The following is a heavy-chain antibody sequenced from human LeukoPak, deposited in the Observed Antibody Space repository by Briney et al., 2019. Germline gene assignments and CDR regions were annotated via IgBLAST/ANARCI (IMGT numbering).Heavy chain of an antibody. CDR3: ARGESGGYFDY. J-gene: IGHJ4*02. CDR1: GFTFTNYY. V-gene: IGHV1-46*01. D-gene: IGHD2-8*02. CDR2: INPSGSNT. Sequence: GASVKVSYKASGFTFTNYYMHWVRQAPGQGLEWMGLINPSGSNTNYAQKFRGRVTMTRDTSATTVYMELSSLRSEDTAVYYCARGESGGYFDYGGQGTLVTVSS.